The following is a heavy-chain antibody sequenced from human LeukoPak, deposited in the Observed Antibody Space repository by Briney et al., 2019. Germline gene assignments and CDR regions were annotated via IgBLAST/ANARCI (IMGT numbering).Heavy chain of an antibody. J-gene: IGHJ1*01. D-gene: IGHD6-19*01. CDR1: GFTFSSYA. CDR3: AKDQSGSGWYKH. V-gene: IGHV3-23*01. Sequence: PGGSLRLSCAASGFTFSSYAMSWVRQAPGKGLGWVSAISGSGGSTYYADSVKGRFTISRDNSKNTLYLQMNSLRAEDTAVYYCAKDQSGSGWYKHWGQGTLVTISS. CDR2: ISGSGGST.